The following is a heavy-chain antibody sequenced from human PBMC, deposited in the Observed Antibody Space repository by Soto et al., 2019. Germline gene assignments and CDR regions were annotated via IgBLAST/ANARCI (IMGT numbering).Heavy chain of an antibody. Sequence: SQTLSLTCVISGGSVSSNSACWNWIRQSPSRGLQWLGRIYYRSKWFHDYAASVESRMAINPDTSRNQFSLQLNYVTPEDTAVYYCARVHCSAGTCLDGLDFWGQGTTVTVSS. CDR1: GGSVSSNSAC. D-gene: IGHD2-15*01. CDR3: ARVHCSAGTCLDGLDF. J-gene: IGHJ6*02. V-gene: IGHV6-1*01. CDR2: IYYRSKWFH.